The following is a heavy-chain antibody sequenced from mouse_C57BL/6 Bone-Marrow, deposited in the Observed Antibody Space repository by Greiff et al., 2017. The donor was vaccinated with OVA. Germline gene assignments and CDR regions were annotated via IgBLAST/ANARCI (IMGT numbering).Heavy chain of an antibody. Sequence: VQLQQSGAELVRPGTSVKMSCKASGYTFTNYWIGWAKQRPGHGLEWIGDIYPGGGYTNYNEKFKGKATLTADKSSSTAYMQFSSLTSEDSAIYYCARSGSNYEFAYWGQGTLVTVSA. J-gene: IGHJ3*01. CDR2: IYPGGGYT. CDR1: GYTFTNYW. D-gene: IGHD2-5*01. V-gene: IGHV1-63*01. CDR3: ARSGSNYEFAY.